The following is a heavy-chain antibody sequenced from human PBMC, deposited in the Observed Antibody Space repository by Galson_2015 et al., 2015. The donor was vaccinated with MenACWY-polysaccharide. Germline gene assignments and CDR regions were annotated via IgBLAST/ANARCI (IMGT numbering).Heavy chain of an antibody. CDR2: ISSGGTI. CDR1: GFTFSSYS. CDR3: ARVLKGLVGAAPDY. Sequence: SLRLSCAASGFTFSSYSMNWVRQAPEKGLEWVSYISSGGTIYYADSVKGRFTISRDNAKNSLYLQMNSLRDDDTAVYYCARVLKGLVGAAPDYWGQGTLVTVSS. D-gene: IGHD1-26*01. V-gene: IGHV3-48*02. J-gene: IGHJ4*02.